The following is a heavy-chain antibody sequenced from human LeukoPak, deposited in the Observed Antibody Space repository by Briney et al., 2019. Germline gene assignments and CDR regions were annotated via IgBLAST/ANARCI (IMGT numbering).Heavy chain of an antibody. D-gene: IGHD3-10*01. CDR3: ARDYCGSGSYSSDY. V-gene: IGHV1-2*02. CDR1: GYTFTGYY. CDR2: INPNSGGT. Sequence: GASVKVSCKASGYTFTGYYMHWVRQAPGQGLEWMGWINPNSGGTNYAQKFQGRVTMTRDTSISTAYMELSRLRSDDTAVYYCARDYCGSGSYSSDYWGQGTLVTVSS. J-gene: IGHJ4*02.